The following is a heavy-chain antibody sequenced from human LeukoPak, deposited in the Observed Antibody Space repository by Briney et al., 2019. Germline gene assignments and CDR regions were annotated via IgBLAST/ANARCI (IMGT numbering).Heavy chain of an antibody. CDR3: TRANGYGLIDY. V-gene: IGHV4-39*07. CDR1: GGSISSSSYY. Sequence: SETLSLTCTVSGGSISSSSYYWGWIRQPPGKGLEWIGSIYYSVSTYDNPSLKSRVTISVDTSKNQFSLKLSSVTAADTAVYYCTRANGYGLIDYWGQGTLVTVSS. D-gene: IGHD3-10*01. J-gene: IGHJ4*02. CDR2: IYYSVST.